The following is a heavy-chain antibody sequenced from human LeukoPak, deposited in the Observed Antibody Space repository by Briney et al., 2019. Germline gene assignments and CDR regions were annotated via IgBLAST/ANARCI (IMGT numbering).Heavy chain of an antibody. CDR2: ISSTSSTI. V-gene: IGHV3-48*01. J-gene: IGHJ6*02. Sequence: GGSLRLSCATSGFTLSSYNMAWVRQAPGKGLECVSYISSTSSTIQYADSVKGRFTISRDNAKNSLYLQMNSLRAEDTAVYSCVRAGGGMDVWGLGTTVTVSS. CDR3: VRAGGGMDV. CDR1: GFTLSSYN. D-gene: IGHD1-1*01.